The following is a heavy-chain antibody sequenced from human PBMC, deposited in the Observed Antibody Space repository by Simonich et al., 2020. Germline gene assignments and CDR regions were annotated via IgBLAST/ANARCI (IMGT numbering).Heavy chain of an antibody. CDR2: IKHSGST. D-gene: IGHD1-1*01. Sequence: QVQLQQWGAGLLKPSETLSLTCAVYGGSFSGYYWSWIRQPPGKGLEWIGEIKHSGSTNYTPPLRSRVTISVDPSKNQFSLKLSSVTAADTAVYYCARHRLVDGTTGTTGVDYYYGMDVWGQGTTVTVSS. V-gene: IGHV4-34*01. CDR1: GGSFSGYY. CDR3: ARHRLVDGTTGTTGVDYYYGMDV. J-gene: IGHJ6*02.